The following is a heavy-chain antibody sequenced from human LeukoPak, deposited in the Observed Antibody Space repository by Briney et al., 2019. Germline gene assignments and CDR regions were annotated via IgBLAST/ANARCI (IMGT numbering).Heavy chain of an antibody. CDR2: INLHGSVK. CDR3: AAWGLYNY. CDR1: GFTLSDYW. Sequence: GGSLRLSCAAPGFTLSDYWMSWVRQALGKGLEWVANINLHGSVKLHVDSVEGRFTISRDNAKNSLFLQMTSLKVEDTAVYYCAAWGLYNYWGQGTLVTVSP. V-gene: IGHV3-7*01. J-gene: IGHJ4*02. D-gene: IGHD7-27*01.